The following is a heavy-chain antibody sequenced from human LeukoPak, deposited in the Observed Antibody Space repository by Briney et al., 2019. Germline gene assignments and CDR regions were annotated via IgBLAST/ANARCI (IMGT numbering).Heavy chain of an antibody. CDR2: INTDGRST. Sequence: GGSLRLSCAASGFTFRTYWMHWVRQAPGKGLVWVSRINTDGRSTSYADSVKGRFTVSRDNSKNALYLQMNSLGVEDTAVYYCAIDPNWGTHSWGQGVLVTVSS. CDR1: GFTFRTYW. J-gene: IGHJ4*02. CDR3: AIDPNWGTHS. D-gene: IGHD7-27*01. V-gene: IGHV3-74*01.